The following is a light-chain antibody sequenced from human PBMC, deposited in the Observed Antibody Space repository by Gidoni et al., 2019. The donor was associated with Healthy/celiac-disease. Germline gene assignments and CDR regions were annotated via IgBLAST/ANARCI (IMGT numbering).Light chain of an antibody. CDR3: QQSYSTPPT. V-gene: IGKV1-39*01. CDR1: QSISSY. CDR2: AAS. J-gene: IGKJ1*01. Sequence: DIQMTQSPSSLSAPVGDRVTITCRASQSISSYLNWYQQKPGKDPKLLIYAASSLQSGVPSRFSGSGSGTDFTLTISSLQPEDFATYYCQQSYSTPPTFGQGTKVEIK.